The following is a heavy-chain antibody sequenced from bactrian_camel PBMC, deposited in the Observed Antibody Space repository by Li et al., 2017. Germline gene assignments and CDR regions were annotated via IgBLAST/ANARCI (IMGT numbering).Heavy chain of an antibody. CDR3: AADDGYCGANATPGFNM. J-gene: IGHJ4*01. V-gene: IGHV3S53*01. Sequence: VQLVESGGGSVQAGGSLTLSCVLSGYKRDCMGWFRQAPGKEREGVAAIDRNGKTKYATSVKGRFTISEDIDAHILYLQMDNLTLEDTAMYYCAADDGYCGANATPGFNMWGQGTQVTVS. CDR1: GYKRDC. CDR2: IDRNGKT. D-gene: IGHD2*01.